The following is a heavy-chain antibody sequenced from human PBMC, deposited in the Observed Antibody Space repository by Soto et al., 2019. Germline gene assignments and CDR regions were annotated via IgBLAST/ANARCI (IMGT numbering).Heavy chain of an antibody. CDR2: ISYDGSNK. V-gene: IGHV3-30*18. Sequence: QVQLVESGGGVVQPGRSLRLSCAASGFTFSSYGMHWVRQAPGKGLEWVAVISYDGSNKYYADSVKGRFTISRDNSKNTLYLQMNSLRAEDTAVYYCAKGPEGWSKNRWGYWGQGTLVTVSS. J-gene: IGHJ4*02. D-gene: IGHD3-3*01. CDR1: GFTFSSYG. CDR3: AKGPEGWSKNRWGY.